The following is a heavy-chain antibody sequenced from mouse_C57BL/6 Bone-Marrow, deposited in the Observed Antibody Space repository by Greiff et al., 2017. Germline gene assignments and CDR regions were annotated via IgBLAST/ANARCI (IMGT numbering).Heavy chain of an antibody. CDR2: IYPRDGST. CDR3: ARDGKPDEDAMDY. J-gene: IGHJ4*01. CDR1: GYTFTDHT. V-gene: IGHV1-78*01. Sequence: VMLVESDAELVKPGASVKISCKASGYTFTDHTIHWVKQRPEQGLEWIGYIYPRDGSTKYNEKFKGKATLTADNSSSTACMQLNGLTSEDSAVYFCARDGKPDEDAMDYWGQGTSVTVSS.